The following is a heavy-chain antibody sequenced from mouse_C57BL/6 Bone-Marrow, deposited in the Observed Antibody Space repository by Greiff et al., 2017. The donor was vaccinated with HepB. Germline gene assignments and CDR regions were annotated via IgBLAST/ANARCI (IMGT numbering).Heavy chain of an antibody. CDR3: ARSHYAWFAY. Sequence: EVQLQQSGPELVKPGDSVKISCKASGYSFTGYFMNWVMQSHGKSLEWIGRINPYNGDTFYNQKFKGKDTLTVDKSSSTAHMELRSLTSEDSAVYYCARSHYAWFAYWGQGTLVTVSA. D-gene: IGHD1-2*01. CDR1: GYSFTGYF. J-gene: IGHJ3*01. CDR2: INPYNGDT. V-gene: IGHV1-20*01.